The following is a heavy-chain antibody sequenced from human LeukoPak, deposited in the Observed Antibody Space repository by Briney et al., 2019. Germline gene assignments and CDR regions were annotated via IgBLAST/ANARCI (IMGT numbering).Heavy chain of an antibody. Sequence: LRLSCAASGFTFRSYLMSWVRQPPGKGLEWVGEVHLSGRTHYNPSLESRVTMSVDMSENHISLRLTSVTAADTAVYYCAREGGPYRPLDYSGQGTLVTVSS. V-gene: IGHV4-4*02. CDR1: GFTFRSYL. CDR2: VHLSGRT. J-gene: IGHJ4*02. CDR3: AREGGPYRPLDY.